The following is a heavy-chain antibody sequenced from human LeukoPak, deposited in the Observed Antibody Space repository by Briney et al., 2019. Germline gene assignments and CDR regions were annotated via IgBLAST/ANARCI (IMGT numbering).Heavy chain of an antibody. J-gene: IGHJ3*02. CDR3: VRDRPSNYYDSSVDAFDI. D-gene: IGHD3-22*01. CDR1: GFTFSSYW. CDR2: INSDGSST. V-gene: IGHV3-74*01. Sequence: GGSLRLSCAASGFTFSSYWMHWVRQAPGKGLVWVSRINSDGSSTSYADSVKGRFTISRDNAKNSLYLQMNSLRAEDTAVYYCVRDRPSNYYDSSVDAFDIWGRGTMVTVSS.